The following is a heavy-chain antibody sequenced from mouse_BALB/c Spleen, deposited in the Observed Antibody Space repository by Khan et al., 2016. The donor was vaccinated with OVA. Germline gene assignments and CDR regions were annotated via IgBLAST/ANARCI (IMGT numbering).Heavy chain of an antibody. D-gene: IGHD2-1*01. Sequence: QVQLKQSGPELVKPGASVKMSCKASGYTFTDYDIRWVKRRTGKGLEWIGEIYPGSGSTFYNEKFKGTATLTDDKSSNTAYMQLSSLTSEYSAVYFCAKIFYGNSYAMDYWGQGTAVTVSS. J-gene: IGHJ4*01. CDR2: IYPGSGST. V-gene: IGHV1-77*01. CDR1: GYTFTDYD. CDR3: AKIFYGNSYAMDY.